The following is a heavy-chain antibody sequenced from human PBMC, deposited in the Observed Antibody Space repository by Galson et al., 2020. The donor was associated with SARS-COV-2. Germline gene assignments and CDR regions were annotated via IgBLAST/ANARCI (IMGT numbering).Heavy chain of an antibody. CDR1: GFIFSNFG. V-gene: IGHV3-33*01. J-gene: IGHJ4*02. D-gene: IGHD6-19*01. CDR2: IWNDGSRK. Sequence: GGSRLSCVASGFIFSNFGIHWVRQAPGKGLEWVAVIWNDGSRKYYGDSVKGRFTISRDNSKNTLYLQVNSLRAEDTAVYYCATSHTTGWTRGYFDYWGQGTLVSVSS. CDR3: ATSHTTGWTRGYFDY.